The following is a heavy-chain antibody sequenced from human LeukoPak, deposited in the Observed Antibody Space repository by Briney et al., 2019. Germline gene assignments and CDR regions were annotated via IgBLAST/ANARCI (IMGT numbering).Heavy chain of an antibody. Sequence: GGSLRLSCAASGFTFSSYGMHWVRQAPGKGLEWVAVISYDGSNKYYADSVKGRFTISRDNSENTLYLQMNSLRAEDTAVYYCAKSRITMVRGVLYYFDYWGQGTLVTVSS. CDR1: GFTFSSYG. J-gene: IGHJ4*02. CDR2: ISYDGSNK. CDR3: AKSRITMVRGVLYYFDY. V-gene: IGHV3-30*18. D-gene: IGHD3-10*01.